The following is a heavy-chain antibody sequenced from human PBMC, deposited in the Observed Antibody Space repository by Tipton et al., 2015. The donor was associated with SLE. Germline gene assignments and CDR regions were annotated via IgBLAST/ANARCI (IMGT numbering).Heavy chain of an antibody. CDR1: GGSISAYY. V-gene: IGHV4-59*01. Sequence: TLSLTCTVSGGSISAYYWSWIRQPPGKGLEWIGYIYYSGSTNYNPSLKSRVTISVDTSKNQFSLRLSSVTAADTAVYYCARSIGYCSGSYYHSGMDVWGQRTTVTVSS. J-gene: IGHJ6*02. CDR3: ARSIGYCSGSYYHSGMDV. CDR2: IYYSGST. D-gene: IGHD2-15*01.